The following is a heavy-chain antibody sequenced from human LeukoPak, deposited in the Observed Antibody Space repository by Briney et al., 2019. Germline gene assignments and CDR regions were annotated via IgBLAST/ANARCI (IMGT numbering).Heavy chain of an antibody. J-gene: IGHJ6*02. D-gene: IGHD2-15*01. V-gene: IGHV3-15*01. CDR3: TTDLSVVVVAATPPYGMDV. CDR1: GFTFSNAW. CDR2: IKSKIDGGTT. Sequence: GGSLRLSCAASGFTFSNAWMSWVRQAPGKGLEWVGRIKSKIDGGTTDYAAPVKGRFTISRDDSKNTLYLQMNSLKAEDTAVYYCTTDLSVVVVAATPPYGMDVWGQGTTVTVSS.